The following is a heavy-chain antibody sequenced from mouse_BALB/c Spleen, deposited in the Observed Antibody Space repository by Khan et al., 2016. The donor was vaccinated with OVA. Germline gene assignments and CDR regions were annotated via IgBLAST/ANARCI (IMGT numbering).Heavy chain of an antibody. CDR1: GYTFTSYT. CDR3: TRQYGNYAAMDY. J-gene: IGHJ4*01. Sequence: QVQLQQSGAELARPGASVKMSCKASGYTFTSYTMHWVKQRPGQGLEWIGYINPSSGYTNYNQKFKDKATLTADKSSSTAYMQLSSLTSEDSAVSYCTRQYGNYAAMDYWGQGTSVTVSS. V-gene: IGHV1-4*01. D-gene: IGHD2-10*02. CDR2: INPSSGYT.